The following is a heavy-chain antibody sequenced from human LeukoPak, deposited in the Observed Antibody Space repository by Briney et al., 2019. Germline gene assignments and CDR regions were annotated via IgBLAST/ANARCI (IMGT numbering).Heavy chain of an antibody. CDR1: GGSFSGYY. J-gene: IGHJ3*02. V-gene: IGHV4-34*01. Sequence: PSETLSLTCVVYGGSFSGYYWSWIRQPPGKGLEWIGEINHSGSTNYNPSLKSRVTISVDMSKNQFSLKLSSVTAADTAVYYCARATPIYAFDIWAKGQWSPSLQ. D-gene: IGHD2-15*01. CDR3: ARATPIYAFDI. CDR2: INHSGST.